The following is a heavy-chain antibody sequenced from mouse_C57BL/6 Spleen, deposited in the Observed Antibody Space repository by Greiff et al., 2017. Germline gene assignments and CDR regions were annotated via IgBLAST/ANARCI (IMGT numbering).Heavy chain of an antibody. CDR1: GYAFANYL. V-gene: IGHV1-54*01. D-gene: IGHD1-1*01. CDR2: INPGIGGT. J-gene: IGHJ2*01. CDR3: ARSGDYCYSFDY. Sequence: QVQLQQSGAELLRPGTSLKVSCKPFGYAFANYLRAGVNQRPGQGLEWIGVINPGIGGTTYHEKFKGKATLTADKSSSPAYMQLSSLTSEDSAVYFCARSGDYCYSFDYWGQGTTLTVSS.